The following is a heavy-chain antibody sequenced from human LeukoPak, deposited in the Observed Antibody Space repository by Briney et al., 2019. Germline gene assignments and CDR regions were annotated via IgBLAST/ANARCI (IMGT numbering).Heavy chain of an antibody. CDR1: GFTFSSYW. CDR3: ARDSYSSQLGSWAPFDP. V-gene: IGHV3-7*01. Sequence: PGGSLRLSCAASGFTFSSYWMSWVRQAPGKGLEWVANIKQDGSEKYYVDSVKGRFTISRDNAKNSLYLQMNSLRAEDTAVYYCARDSYSSQLGSWAPFDPWGQGTLVTVSS. CDR2: IKQDGSEK. D-gene: IGHD1-1*01. J-gene: IGHJ5*02.